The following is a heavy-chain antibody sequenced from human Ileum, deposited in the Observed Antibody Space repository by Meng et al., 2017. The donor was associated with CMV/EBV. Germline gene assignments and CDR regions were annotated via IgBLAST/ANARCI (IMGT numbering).Heavy chain of an antibody. D-gene: IGHD2-15*01. CDR1: GYTFSSYG. CDR2: ISAYNGYT. CDR3: ARGGRDGMDV. V-gene: IGHV1-18*01. J-gene: IGHJ6*02. Sequence: ASVKVSCKASGYTFSSYGITWVRQAPGQGLEWMGWISAYNGYTNYAQKFQGRVTMTTDTSTSTAYMELRSLRSDDTAMYYYARGGRDGMDVWGQGTTVTVSS.